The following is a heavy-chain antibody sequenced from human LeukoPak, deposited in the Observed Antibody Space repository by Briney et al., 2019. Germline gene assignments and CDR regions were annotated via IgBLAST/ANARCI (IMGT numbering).Heavy chain of an antibody. D-gene: IGHD2-2*01. CDR2: INPNSGGT. V-gene: IGHV1-2*02. Sequence: ASVKVSCKASGYTFTGYYMHWVRQAPGQGLEWVGWINPNSGGTNYAQKFQGRVTMTRDTYISTAYMELSRLRSDDTAVYYCAREPLLYCSSTSCYWRDAFDIWGQGTMVTVSS. CDR1: GYTFTGYY. CDR3: AREPLLYCSSTSCYWRDAFDI. J-gene: IGHJ3*02.